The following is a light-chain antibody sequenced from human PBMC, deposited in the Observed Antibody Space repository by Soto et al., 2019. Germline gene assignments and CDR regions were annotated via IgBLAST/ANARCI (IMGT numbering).Light chain of an antibody. Sequence: DIQMTQSPSTLSASVGDRVTITCRARHSISTWLAWYQQKPGKAPKVLISEASNLQSGVPSRFSGSGSGTEFTLTISSLQPDDIGTYYCQEYSRYFGGGTKVESK. J-gene: IGKJ4*01. CDR2: EAS. CDR1: HSISTW. V-gene: IGKV1-5*01. CDR3: QEYSRY.